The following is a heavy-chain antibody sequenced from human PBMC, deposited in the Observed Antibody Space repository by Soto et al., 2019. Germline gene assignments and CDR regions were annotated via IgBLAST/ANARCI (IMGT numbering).Heavy chain of an antibody. D-gene: IGHD4-4*01. Sequence: QVQLVQSGAEVKKPGASVKVSCKASRYTFISYDINWVRQATGQGLEWMAWMNPKSANTGYAQNFQGRVTMTRNTSISTAYMELSSLRSEDTAVYYCARSPSWETTVTPYYFDYWGQGTLGTVSS. V-gene: IGHV1-8*01. CDR3: ARSPSWETTVTPYYFDY. CDR2: MNPKSANT. J-gene: IGHJ4*02. CDR1: RYTFISYD.